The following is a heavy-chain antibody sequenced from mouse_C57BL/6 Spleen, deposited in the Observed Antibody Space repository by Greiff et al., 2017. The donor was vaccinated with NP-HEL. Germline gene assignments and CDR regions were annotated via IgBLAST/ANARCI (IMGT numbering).Heavy chain of an antibody. CDR3: ARKDSNYYWYFDV. CDR2: IYPGDGDT. D-gene: IGHD2-5*01. Sequence: VKLMESGPELVKPGASVKISCKASGYAFSSSWMNWVKQRPGKGLEWIGRIYPGDGDTNYNGKFKGKATLTADKSSSTAYMQLSSLTSEDSAVYFCARKDSNYYWYFDVWGTGTTVTVSS. J-gene: IGHJ1*03. V-gene: IGHV1-82*01. CDR1: GYAFSSSW.